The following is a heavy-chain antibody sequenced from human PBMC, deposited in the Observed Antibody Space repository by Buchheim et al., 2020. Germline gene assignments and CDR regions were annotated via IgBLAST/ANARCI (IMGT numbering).Heavy chain of an antibody. J-gene: IGHJ4*02. CDR1: GGTFSSYA. CDR2: IIPIFGTA. Sequence: QVQLVQSGAEVKKPGSSVKVSCKASGGTFSSYAISWVRQAPGQGLEWMGGIIPIFGTANYAQQFQGRVTITADKSTSTAYLGLSSLRSEDTAVYYCARALGYYYDSSGYYGGYFDYWGQGTL. CDR3: ARALGYYYDSSGYYGGYFDY. D-gene: IGHD3-22*01. V-gene: IGHV1-69*06.